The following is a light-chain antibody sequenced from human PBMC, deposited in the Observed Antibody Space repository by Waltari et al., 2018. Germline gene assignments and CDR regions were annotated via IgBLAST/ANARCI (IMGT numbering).Light chain of an antibody. CDR3: QQSYSTPWT. J-gene: IGKJ1*01. CDR2: AAS. Sequence: DIQMTQSPSSLSASAGDRVSTTCLACQSISSYLNWYQQKPGKAPKLLIYAASSLQSGVPSRFSGSGSGTDFTLTISSLQPEDFAIYYCQQSYSTPWTFGQGTKVEIK. CDR1: QSISSY. V-gene: IGKV1-39*01.